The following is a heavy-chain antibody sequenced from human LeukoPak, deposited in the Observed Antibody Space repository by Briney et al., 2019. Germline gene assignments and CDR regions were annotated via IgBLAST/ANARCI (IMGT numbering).Heavy chain of an antibody. CDR2: ISNSGNSI. J-gene: IGHJ4*02. CDR3: ARASGDIVETATMGSY. V-gene: IGHV3-11*04. D-gene: IGHD5-18*01. CDR1: GFTFSDYY. Sequence: PGGSLRLSCAASGFTFSDYYMSWIRQAPGKGLEWVSDISNSGNSIYYADSVKGRFTISRDNAKNSLYLQMNSLRAEDTAVYYCARASGDIVETATMGSYWGQGTLVTVSS.